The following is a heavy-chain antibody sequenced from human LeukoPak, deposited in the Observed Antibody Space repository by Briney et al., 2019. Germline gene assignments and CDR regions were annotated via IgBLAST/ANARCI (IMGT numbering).Heavy chain of an antibody. CDR2: IYTSGST. Sequence: PSETLSLTCTVSGGSISSGSYYWRWSRQPAGKGLEWIVRIYTSGSTNDNPSLKSRVTISVDTSKNQFSLKLSSVTAADTAVYYCAGAPTYYGSGDYWGQGTLVTVSS. CDR3: AGAPTYYGSGDY. J-gene: IGHJ4*02. V-gene: IGHV4-61*02. CDR1: GGSISSGSYY. D-gene: IGHD3-10*01.